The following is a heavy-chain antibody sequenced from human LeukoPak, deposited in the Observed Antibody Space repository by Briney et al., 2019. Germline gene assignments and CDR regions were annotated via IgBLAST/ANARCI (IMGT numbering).Heavy chain of an antibody. D-gene: IGHD6-13*01. CDR2: FIVVGGST. J-gene: IGHJ4*02. V-gene: IGHV3-23*01. CDR3: AKGGSSSWYGKYYFDY. Sequence: GRSLSPSCAASGFTFGSFATGSVSQAPGKGLEWVSTFIVVGGSTSYAGSVKGRFSISRDNSKNTLYLQVNSLRAEDTAVYYCAKGGSSSWYGKYYFDYWGQGTLVTVSS. CDR1: GFTFGSFA.